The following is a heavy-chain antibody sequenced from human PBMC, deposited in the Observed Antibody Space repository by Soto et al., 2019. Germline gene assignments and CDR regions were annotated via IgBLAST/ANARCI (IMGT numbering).Heavy chain of an antibody. CDR3: ALGSTQVFDC. J-gene: IGHJ4*02. CDR1: GFTFSSYS. Sequence: EVQLVESGGGLVQPGGSLRLSCAASGFTFSSYSMNWVRQAPGKGLEWVSYISSSSSTIYYADSVKGRFTISRDNAKNSLYLQMYILRADDAAVYYCALGSTQVFDCWGQGTLVTVSS. CDR2: ISSSSSTI. D-gene: IGHD1-26*01. V-gene: IGHV3-48*01.